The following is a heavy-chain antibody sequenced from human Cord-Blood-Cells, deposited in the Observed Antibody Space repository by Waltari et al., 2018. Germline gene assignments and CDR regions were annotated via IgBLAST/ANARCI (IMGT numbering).Heavy chain of an antibody. V-gene: IGHV3-30-3*01. CDR3: ARDFRRTVTTYYFDY. D-gene: IGHD4-4*01. CDR2: ISYDVSNT. Sequence: QVQLVESGGGVVQPGRSLRLSCAASGLTFSSYAMHWVRQAPGKGLEWVAVISYDVSNTYYADSVKGRFTISRDNSKNTLYLQMNSLRAEDTAVYYCARDFRRTVTTYYFDYWGQGTLVTVSS. CDR1: GLTFSSYA. J-gene: IGHJ4*02.